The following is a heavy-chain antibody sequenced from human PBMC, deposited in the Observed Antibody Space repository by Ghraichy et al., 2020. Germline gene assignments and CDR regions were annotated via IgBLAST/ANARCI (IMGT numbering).Heavy chain of an antibody. J-gene: IGHJ6*02. CDR3: ARDLSRYDFWSGYYRADYYYYGMDV. CDR1: GGSISSTSYY. Sequence: SETLSLTCTVSGGSISSTSYYWSWIRQPPGKGLDWIGSVYYTGSTHYNPSLRSRVTISADTSKQQFSLKLSSVTAADTAVYYCARDLSRYDFWSGYYRADYYYYGMDVWGRGTTVTVSS. V-gene: IGHV4-39*07. CDR2: VYYTGST. D-gene: IGHD3-3*01.